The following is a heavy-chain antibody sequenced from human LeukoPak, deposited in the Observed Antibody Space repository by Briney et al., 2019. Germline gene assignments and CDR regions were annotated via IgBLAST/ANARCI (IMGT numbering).Heavy chain of an antibody. V-gene: IGHV1-69*04. D-gene: IGHD3-10*01. CDR1: GGTFSSYA. CDR3: ARGITMVRGGPFVDV. J-gene: IGHJ6*02. CDR2: IIPILGIA. Sequence: GASAKVSCKASGGTFSSYAISWVRQAPGQGLEWMGRIIPILGIANYAQKFQGRVTITADKSTSTAYMELSSLRSEDTAVYYCARGITMVRGGPFVDVWGQGTTVTVSS.